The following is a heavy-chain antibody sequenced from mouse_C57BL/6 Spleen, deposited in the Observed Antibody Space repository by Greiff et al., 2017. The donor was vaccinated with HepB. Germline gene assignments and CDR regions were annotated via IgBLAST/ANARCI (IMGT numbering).Heavy chain of an antibody. CDR3: ARSDYYGSSSFDY. J-gene: IGHJ2*01. CDR2: IYPGSGST. D-gene: IGHD1-1*01. V-gene: IGHV1-55*01. Sequence: QVQLQQPGAELVKPGASVKMSCKASGYTFTSYWITCVKQRPGQGLEWIGDIYPGSGSTNYNEKFKSKATLTVDTSSSTAYMQLSSLTSEDSAVYYCARSDYYGSSSFDYWGQGTTLTVSS. CDR1: GYTFTSYW.